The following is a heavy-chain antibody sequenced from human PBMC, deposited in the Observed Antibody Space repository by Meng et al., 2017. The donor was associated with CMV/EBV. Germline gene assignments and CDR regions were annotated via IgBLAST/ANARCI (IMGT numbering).Heavy chain of an antibody. Sequence: SVHVSCKASGGPFSSYSISWVRQAPGQGLEWMGRIIPILGIANYAQKFQGRVTITADKSTSTAYMELSSLRSEDTAVYYCARAGSSSSSAGIDYWGQGTLVTVSS. D-gene: IGHD6-6*01. CDR2: IIPILGIA. V-gene: IGHV1-69*04. CDR1: GGPFSSYS. CDR3: ARAGSSSSSAGIDY. J-gene: IGHJ4*02.